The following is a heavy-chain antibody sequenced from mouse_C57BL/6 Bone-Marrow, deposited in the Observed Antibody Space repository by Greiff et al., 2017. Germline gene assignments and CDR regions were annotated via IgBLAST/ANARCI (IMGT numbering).Heavy chain of an antibody. CDR3: AGGYTFDD. V-gene: IGHV1-69*01. Sequence: QVQLKQPGAELVMPGASVKLSCKASGYTFTSYWMHWVKQRPGQGLEWIGEIDPSDSYTNYNQKFKGKSTLTVDKSSSTAYMQLSSLTSEDSAVYYCAGGYTFDDWGQGTTLTVSS. J-gene: IGHJ2*01. CDR1: GYTFTSYW. D-gene: IGHD2-2*01. CDR2: IDPSDSYT.